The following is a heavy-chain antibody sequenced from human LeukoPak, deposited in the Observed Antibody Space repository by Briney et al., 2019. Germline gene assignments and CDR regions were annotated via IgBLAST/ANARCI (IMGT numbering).Heavy chain of an antibody. CDR2: ISYDGSNK. CDR3: AREKALSPHMD. Sequence: GRCLRLSCAASGFTFSSYAMHWVRQAPGKGLEWVAVISYDGSNKYYADSVKGRFTISRDNSKNTLYLQMNSLRAEDTAVYYCAREKALSPHMDWGQGTLVTVSS. CDR1: GFTFSSYA. D-gene: IGHD2/OR15-2a*01. V-gene: IGHV3-30-3*01. J-gene: IGHJ4*02.